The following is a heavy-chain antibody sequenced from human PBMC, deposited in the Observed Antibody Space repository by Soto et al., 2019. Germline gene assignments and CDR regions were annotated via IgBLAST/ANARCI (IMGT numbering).Heavy chain of an antibody. CDR3: ARGKYYDFWSGYKHPTQYFQH. V-gene: IGHV1-69*12. J-gene: IGHJ1*01. Sequence: QVQLVQSGAEVKKPGSSVKVSCKASGGTFSSYAISWVRQAPGQGLEWMGGIIPIFGTANYAQKCQGRVTITADEFTSTAYMELSSLRSEDTAVYYCARGKYYDFWSGYKHPTQYFQHWGQGTLVTVSS. CDR2: IIPIFGTA. CDR1: GGTFSSYA. D-gene: IGHD3-3*01.